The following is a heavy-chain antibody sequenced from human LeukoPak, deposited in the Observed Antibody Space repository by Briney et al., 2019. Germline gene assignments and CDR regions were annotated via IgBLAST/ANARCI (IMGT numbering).Heavy chain of an antibody. CDR1: GYTFNNYA. V-gene: IGHV7-4-1*02. CDR2: IDTNTGNP. J-gene: IGHJ4*02. CDR3: AKTEGYYFDSSAYLNY. Sequence: ASVKVSCKASGYTFNNYAMNWVRQAPGQGLEWMGWIDTNTGNPTYAQGFTGRYVFSLDTSVSTAYLQINSLQAEDTAVYYCAKTEGYYFDSSAYLNYWGQGTLVTVSS. D-gene: IGHD3-22*01.